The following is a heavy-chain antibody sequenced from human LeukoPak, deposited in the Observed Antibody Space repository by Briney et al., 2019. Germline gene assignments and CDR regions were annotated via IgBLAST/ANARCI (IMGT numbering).Heavy chain of an antibody. J-gene: IGHJ6*03. V-gene: IGHV4-4*09. CDR3: ARLNPKNWNYVLSEYYYYMDV. Sequence: SETLSLTCTVSGGSISSYYWSWIRQPPGKGLEWIGYIYTSGSTNYNPSLKSRVTISVDTSKNQFSLKLSSVTAADTAVYYCARLNPKNWNYVLSEYYYYMDVWGKGTTVTVSS. D-gene: IGHD1-7*01. CDR2: IYTSGST. CDR1: GGSISSYY.